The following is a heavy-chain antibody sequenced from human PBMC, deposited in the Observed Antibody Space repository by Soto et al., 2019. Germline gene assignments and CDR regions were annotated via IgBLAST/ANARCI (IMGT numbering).Heavy chain of an antibody. CDR3: ARGCCGDCYLPLDY. J-gene: IGHJ4*02. CDR1: GASISSYY. V-gene: IGHV4-59*01. D-gene: IGHD2-21*02. CDR2: IYYSGST. Sequence: QVQLQESGPGLVKPSETLSLTCTVSGASISSYYWSWIRQPPGKGLEWIGYIYYSGSTNYNPSLKSRVTISVDTSKNQFSLKLSSVTAADTAVYYCARGCCGDCYLPLDYWGQGTLVTVSS.